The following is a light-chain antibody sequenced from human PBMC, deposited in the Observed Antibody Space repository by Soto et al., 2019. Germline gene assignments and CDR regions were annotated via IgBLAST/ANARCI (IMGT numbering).Light chain of an antibody. CDR3: QHYYNYPLT. CDR1: QGIGNS. J-gene: IGKJ4*01. V-gene: IGKV1-8*01. CDR2: DAS. Sequence: AIRMTQSPSSFSASTGDNVTITCRASQGIGNSLALYQQKPGKAPNRLIYDASTLQSGVPARFSGSGSASDFTLTITSRQSADFATYYCQHYYNYPLTFGGGTKVEIK.